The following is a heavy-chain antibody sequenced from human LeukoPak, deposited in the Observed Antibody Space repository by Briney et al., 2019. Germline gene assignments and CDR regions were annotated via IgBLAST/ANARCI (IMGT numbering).Heavy chain of an antibody. V-gene: IGHV3-30*18. CDR2: ISYDGGNK. CDR3: AKDLGLGSDWYFDL. J-gene: IGHJ2*01. D-gene: IGHD3-16*01. Sequence: GGSLRLSCAASGFTFNTYGMHWVRQAPGEGLEWVAVISYDGGNKYYADSVKGRFTISRDNSKNTLYLQMNSLRAEDTAVYYCAKDLGLGSDWYFDLWGRGTLVTVSS. CDR1: GFTFNTYG.